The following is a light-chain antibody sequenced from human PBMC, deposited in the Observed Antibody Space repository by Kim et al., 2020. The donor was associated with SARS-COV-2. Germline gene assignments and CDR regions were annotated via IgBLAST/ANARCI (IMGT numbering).Light chain of an antibody. V-gene: IGKV1-16*01. CDR2: AAS. J-gene: IGKJ2*03. Sequence: SASVGDRVTITCRESQGISNSLAWFQQKPGKAPKSLISAASSLQSGVPSRFSGSGSGTDFTLVISSLQPEDVATYYCQHYSFYPFSFGQGTKLEI. CDR1: QGISNS. CDR3: QHYSFYPFS.